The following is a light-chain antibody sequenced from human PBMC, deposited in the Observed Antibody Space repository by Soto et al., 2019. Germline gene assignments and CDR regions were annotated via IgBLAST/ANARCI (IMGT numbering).Light chain of an antibody. V-gene: IGKV3-15*01. CDR1: QSVSID. Sequence: QVTMSLSPCEIATLSFRASQSVSIDLAWYQQTPGQAPRLLIYGASTRATGIPVRFSGSASGTEFTLTISSLQSEDFTVYYCQQYNKWPLTFGQGTKVDIK. J-gene: IGKJ1*01. CDR3: QQYNKWPLT. CDR2: GAS.